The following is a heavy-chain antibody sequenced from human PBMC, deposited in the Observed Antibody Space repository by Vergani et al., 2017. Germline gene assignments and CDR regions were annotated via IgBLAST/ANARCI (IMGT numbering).Heavy chain of an antibody. CDR1: GGSISSYY. CDR2: ISGSGGST. J-gene: IGHJ6*03. CDR3: AKEGGDDFWSGSASVPYYMDV. Sequence: VQLQESGPGLVKPSQTLSLTCTVSGGSISSYYWSWVRQAPGKGLEWVSAISGSGGSTYYADSVKGRFTISRDNSKNTLYLQMNSLRAEDTAVYYCAKEGGDDFWSGSASVPYYMDVWGKGTTVAVSS. V-gene: IGHV3-23*01. D-gene: IGHD3-3*01.